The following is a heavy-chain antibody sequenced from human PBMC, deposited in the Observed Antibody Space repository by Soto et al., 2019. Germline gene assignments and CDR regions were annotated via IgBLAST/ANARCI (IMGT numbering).Heavy chain of an antibody. J-gene: IGHJ3*02. CDR3: ASRRGDYAFDI. CDR1: GGSISRGDYY. V-gene: IGHV4-30-4*01. CDR2: IFNTGRT. Sequence: SETLSLTCSVSGGSISRGDYYWSWIRQPPGKGLEWVGYIFNTGRTYYNPFLKSRVAISADTSKTHFFLKLTSVTAAVAAVYYCASRRGDYAFDIWGQGTMVTVSS. D-gene: IGHD4-17*01.